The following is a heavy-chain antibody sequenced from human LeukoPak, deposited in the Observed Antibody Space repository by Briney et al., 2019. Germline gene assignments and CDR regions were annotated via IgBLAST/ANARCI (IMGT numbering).Heavy chain of an antibody. CDR2: IYHSGST. D-gene: IGHD2/OR15-2a*01. V-gene: IGHV4-38-2*02. CDR1: AYSISSGYY. Sequence: SETLSLTCTVSAYSISSGYYWGWIRQPPGKGLEWIGSIYHSGSTYYNPSLKSRVTISVDTSKNQFSLKLSSVTAADTAVYYCARDSMAYYYYYMDVWGKGTTVTVSS. J-gene: IGHJ6*03. CDR3: ARDSMAYYYYYMDV.